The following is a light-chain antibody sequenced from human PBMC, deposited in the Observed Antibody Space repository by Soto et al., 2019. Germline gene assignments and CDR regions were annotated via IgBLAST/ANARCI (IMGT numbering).Light chain of an antibody. V-gene: IGKV1-5*03. CDR1: QSISTW. CDR2: KAS. CDR3: QQYITYPLT. Sequence: DIQMTQSPSTLSASVGDIVTITCRASQSISTWLAWYQQKPGKAPKLLIYKASNFEDGVPSRFSGSGSGTEFTITINSPQPDDVATYYCQQYITYPLTFGGGTTVEIK. J-gene: IGKJ4*01.